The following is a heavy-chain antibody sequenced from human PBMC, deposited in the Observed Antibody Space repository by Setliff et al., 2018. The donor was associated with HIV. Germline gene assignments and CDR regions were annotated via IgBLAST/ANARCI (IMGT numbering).Heavy chain of an antibody. V-gene: IGHV1-69*13. J-gene: IGHJ4*02. CDR1: GGTFSIYA. Sequence: ASVKVSCKASGGTFSIYAISLVRHAPGQGLDWMGGIIPVFGTTNYAQKFQGRFTITEDESTSTAYMELSSLRSEATAVYYCARYHCSGGSCYFPYFDYWGQGTLVTVSS. CDR3: ARYHCSGGSCYFPYFDY. D-gene: IGHD2-15*01. CDR2: IIPVFGTT.